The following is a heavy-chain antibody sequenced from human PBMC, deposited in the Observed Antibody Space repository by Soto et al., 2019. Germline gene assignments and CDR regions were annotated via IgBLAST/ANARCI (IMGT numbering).Heavy chain of an antibody. V-gene: IGHV4-61*01. Sequence: QVQLRESGPGLVKPSETLSLTCTVSGGSVNSGSYYWSWIRQPPGKGLEWIGYIYYSRSTNYNPSLKSRVTISVDTSKNQFSLKLSSVTAADTAVYYCARGVPYSYGYVSWFDPWGQGTLVTVSS. J-gene: IGHJ5*02. CDR2: IYYSRST. CDR1: GGSVNSGSYY. CDR3: ARGVPYSYGYVSWFDP. D-gene: IGHD5-18*01.